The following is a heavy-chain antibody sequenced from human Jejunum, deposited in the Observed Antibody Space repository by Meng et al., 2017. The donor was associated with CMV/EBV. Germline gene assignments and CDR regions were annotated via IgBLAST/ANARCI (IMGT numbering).Heavy chain of an antibody. CDR1: EFTFSRYW. CDR2: ISHEGNKG. CDR3: ARDLLDDNDYVFDQ. J-gene: IGHJ4*02. Sequence: SEFTFSRYWVHWVGQAPERGLVWVSRISHEGNKGIYADSVQGRFTVSRDNANNALYLQMNNLRADDTAVYYCARDLLDDNDYVFDQWGQGMMVTVSS. D-gene: IGHD4/OR15-4a*01. V-gene: IGHV3-74*01.